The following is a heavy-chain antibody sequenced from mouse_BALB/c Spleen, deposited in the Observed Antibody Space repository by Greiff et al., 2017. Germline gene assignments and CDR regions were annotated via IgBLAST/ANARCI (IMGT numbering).Heavy chain of an antibody. CDR2: INPGSGGT. D-gene: IGHD2-3*01. J-gene: IGHJ3*01. CDR3: ARDDGFFAY. CDR1: GYTFTSYW. Sequence: QVQLQQPGAELVKPGASVKLSCKASGYTFTSYWMHWVKQRPGQGLEWIGVINPGSGGTNYNEKFKGKATLTADKSSSTAYMQLSSLTSDDSAVYFCARDDGFFAYWGQGTLVTVSA. V-gene: IGHV1-53*01.